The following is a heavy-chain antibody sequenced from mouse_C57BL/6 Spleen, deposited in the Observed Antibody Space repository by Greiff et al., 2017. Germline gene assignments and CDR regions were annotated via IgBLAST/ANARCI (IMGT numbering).Heavy chain of an antibody. J-gene: IGHJ2*01. CDR2: IYPGNSDT. V-gene: IGHV1-5*01. CDR1: GYTFTSYW. CDR3: TRSYYYGSSYPDY. D-gene: IGHD1-1*01. Sequence: EVQLQQSGTVLARPGASVKMSCKTSGYTFTSYWMHWVKQRPGQGLEWIGAIYPGNSDTSYNQKFKGKAKLTAVTSASTAYMELSSLTNEDSAVYYCTRSYYYGSSYPDYWGQGTTLTVSS.